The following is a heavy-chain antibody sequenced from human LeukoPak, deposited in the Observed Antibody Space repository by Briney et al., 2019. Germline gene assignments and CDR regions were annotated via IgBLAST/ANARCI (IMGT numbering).Heavy chain of an antibody. CDR3: TRGSNSDDSSDFEQ. CDR1: GFSFSNAW. Sequence: GGSLRLSCAASGFSFSNAWMNWVRQAPGKGLEWVGRIYSKTDGGSTEYAAPVQGRFSISRDDSTNTLWLQMNSLRTEDTAVYYCTRGSNSDDSSDFEQCGQGILVTVSP. J-gene: IGHJ4*02. CDR2: IYSKTDGGST. V-gene: IGHV3-15*01. D-gene: IGHD3-22*01.